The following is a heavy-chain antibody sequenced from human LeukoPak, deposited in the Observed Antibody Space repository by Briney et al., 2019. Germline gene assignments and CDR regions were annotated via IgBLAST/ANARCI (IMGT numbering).Heavy chain of an antibody. CDR2: MYYSGST. Sequence: PSETLSLTCTVSGGSITSHYWSWIRQPPGKALEWIGFMYYSGSTNYNPSLKTRVTILVDTSKNQFSLKLSSVTAADTAVYYCARWGSNMAREKGDHWGQGTLVTVSS. D-gene: IGHD3-10*01. CDR1: GGSITSHY. J-gene: IGHJ4*02. V-gene: IGHV4-59*08. CDR3: ARWGSNMAREKGDH.